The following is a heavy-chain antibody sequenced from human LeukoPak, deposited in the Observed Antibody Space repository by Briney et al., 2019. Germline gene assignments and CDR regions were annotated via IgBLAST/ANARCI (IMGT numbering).Heavy chain of an antibody. D-gene: IGHD4-17*01. V-gene: IGHV4-59*06. CDR1: GGSISSYY. CDR3: AGYGDRQAFDY. J-gene: IGHJ4*02. Sequence: PSETLSLTCTVSGGSISSYYWSWIRQPPGKGLEWIGYIYYSGSTYYNPSLKSRVTISVDTSKNQFSLKLSSVTAADTAVYYCAGYGDRQAFDYWGQGTLVTVSS. CDR2: IYYSGST.